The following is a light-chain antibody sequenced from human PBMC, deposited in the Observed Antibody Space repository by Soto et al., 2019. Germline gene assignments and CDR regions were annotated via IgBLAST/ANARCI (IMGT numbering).Light chain of an antibody. V-gene: IGKV3-20*01. CDR3: QQYSTSPLT. Sequence: EIVLTQSPDTLSLSPGERATHSCRASQSVSSYYLAWYHQRPGQAPRLLIYGVSSRATGIPDRFSGSGSGTDFTLTISTLEPEDFAVYYCQQYSTSPLTFGQGTTVEIK. J-gene: IGKJ1*01. CDR2: GVS. CDR1: QSVSSYY.